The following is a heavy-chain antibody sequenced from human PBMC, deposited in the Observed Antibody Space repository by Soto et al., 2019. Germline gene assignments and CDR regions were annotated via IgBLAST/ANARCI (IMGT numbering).Heavy chain of an antibody. CDR1: GASIRSGGFY. Sequence: SETLSLTCSVSGASIRSGGFYWSWLRQSPGKGLEWIGHIYYTGSTFVSPSLKGRLSISLDTSKNQFSLDLNSVTAADTAMYYCARIERASIKWGRGTLVTVSS. CDR2: IYYTGST. D-gene: IGHD5-12*01. J-gene: IGHJ4*02. V-gene: IGHV4-31*03. CDR3: ARIERASIK.